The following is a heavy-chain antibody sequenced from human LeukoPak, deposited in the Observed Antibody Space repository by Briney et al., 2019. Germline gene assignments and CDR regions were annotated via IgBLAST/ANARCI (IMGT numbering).Heavy chain of an antibody. CDR2: IYTSGST. J-gene: IGHJ2*01. CDR3: ARASVVGATWPGYFDL. V-gene: IGHV4-61*02. CDR1: GGSISSGSYY. Sequence: SQTLSLTCTVSGGSISSGSYYWSWIRQPAGKGLEWIGRIYTSGSTNYNPSLKSRVTISVDTSKNQFSLKLSSVTAADTAVYYCARASVVGATWPGYFDLWGRGTLVTVSS. D-gene: IGHD1-26*01.